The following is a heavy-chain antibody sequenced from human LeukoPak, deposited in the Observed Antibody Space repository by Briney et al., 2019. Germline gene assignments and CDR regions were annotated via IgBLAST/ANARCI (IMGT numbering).Heavy chain of an antibody. CDR3: VREFPSNSGPHFDN. CDR2: IYYSGST. Sequence: PSETLSLTCSVSGGSISSPNHYWGWIRQPPGKGLEWIGSIYYSGSTYNNPSLMSRVTISIDTSKNQFSLKLSSMTAADAAVYFCVREFPSNSGPHFDNWGQGTLVTVSS. D-gene: IGHD4-23*01. CDR1: GGSISSPNHY. J-gene: IGHJ4*02. V-gene: IGHV4-39*07.